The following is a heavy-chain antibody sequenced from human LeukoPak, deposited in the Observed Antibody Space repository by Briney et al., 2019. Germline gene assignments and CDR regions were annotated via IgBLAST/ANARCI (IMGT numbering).Heavy chain of an antibody. CDR3: AKDMGLFGVVLS. CDR1: GFTFSSYA. CDR2: ISGSGGST. Sequence: GGSLRLSCAASGFTFSSYAMSWVRQAPGKGLEWVSAISGSGGSTYYADSVKGRYTISRDNSKNTLYLQMNSLRAEDTAVYYCAKDMGLFGVVLSWGQGTLVTVSS. V-gene: IGHV3-23*01. J-gene: IGHJ4*02. D-gene: IGHD3-3*01.